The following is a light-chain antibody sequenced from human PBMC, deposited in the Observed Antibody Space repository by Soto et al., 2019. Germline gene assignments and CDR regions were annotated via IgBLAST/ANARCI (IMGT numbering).Light chain of an antibody. J-gene: IGKJ4*01. V-gene: IGKV3-20*01. Sequence: EIVLTQSPGTPSLSPGERATLSCRASQSVKSSYLAWYQQKPGQPPRLLIYGASTRATGIPDRFIGSGSATDFTLTITRMEPEDFAVFYCQQYGSSPLTFGGGSKVEIK. CDR2: GAS. CDR1: QSVKSSY. CDR3: QQYGSSPLT.